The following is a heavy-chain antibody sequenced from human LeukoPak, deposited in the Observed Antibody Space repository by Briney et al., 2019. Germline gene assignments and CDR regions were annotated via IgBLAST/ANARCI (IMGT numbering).Heavy chain of an antibody. Sequence: GGSLRLSCAASGFTFSNYVMHWVRQAPGKGLEWVAVIWYGGSNKYCADSVKGRFTISRDNSKNTLYLQMNSLRAEDTAVYYCAKSIAVAVPFDYWGQGTLVTVSS. CDR1: GFTFSNYV. V-gene: IGHV3-30*02. D-gene: IGHD6-19*01. CDR2: IWYGGSNK. CDR3: AKSIAVAVPFDY. J-gene: IGHJ4*02.